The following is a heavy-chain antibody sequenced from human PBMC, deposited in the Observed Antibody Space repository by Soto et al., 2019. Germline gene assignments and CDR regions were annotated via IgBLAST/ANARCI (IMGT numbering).Heavy chain of an antibody. CDR1: GFTFSSYG. J-gene: IGHJ6*02. Sequence: QVQLVESGGGVVQPGRSLRLFCAASGFTFSSYGMHWVRQAPGKGLEWVAVIWYDGSNKYYADSVKGRFTISRDNSKNTLYLQMNSLRAEDTAVYYCATVEMATIQQDVWGQGTTVTVSS. CDR2: IWYDGSNK. V-gene: IGHV3-33*01. D-gene: IGHD5-12*01. CDR3: ATVEMATIQQDV.